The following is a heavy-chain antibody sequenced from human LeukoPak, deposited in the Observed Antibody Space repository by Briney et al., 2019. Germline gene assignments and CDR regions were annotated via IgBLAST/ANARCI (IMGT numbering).Heavy chain of an antibody. Sequence: GGSLRLSCAASGFTFSSYSMNWVRQAPGKGLEWVAYISSSSTIYYADSVKGRSTISRDNSKNTVYLQMNSLRAEDTAVYYCAKVRRYCSSSSCFGTDAFDIWGQGTMVTVSS. D-gene: IGHD2-2*01. CDR2: ISSSSTI. CDR1: GFTFSSYS. V-gene: IGHV3-48*01. CDR3: AKVRRYCSSSSCFGTDAFDI. J-gene: IGHJ3*02.